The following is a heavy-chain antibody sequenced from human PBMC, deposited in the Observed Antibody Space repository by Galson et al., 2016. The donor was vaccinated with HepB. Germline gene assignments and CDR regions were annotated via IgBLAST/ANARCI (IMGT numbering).Heavy chain of an antibody. CDR2: ILPMFGTA. V-gene: IGHV1-69*05. CDR3: ARSPTGFCSRTKCYGFNYLDR. CDR1: GGTFSNYA. D-gene: IGHD2-2*03. Sequence: SVKVSCKASGGTFSNYAISWLRQAPGQGPEWMGGILPMFGTANYAPKFQGRVIIDRDTSASTAYMELSSLRPEDTAIYYCARSPTGFCSRTKCYGFNYLDRWGQGTPVTVSS. J-gene: IGHJ4*02.